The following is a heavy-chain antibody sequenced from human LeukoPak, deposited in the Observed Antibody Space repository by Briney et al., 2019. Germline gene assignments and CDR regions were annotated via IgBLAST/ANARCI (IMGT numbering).Heavy chain of an antibody. Sequence: PSETLSLTCTVSGGSISSYYWSWIRQPPGKGLEWIGYIYYSGSTNYNPSLKSRVTISVDTSKNQFPLKLSSVTAADTAVYYCARGTHYDILTGLIPTGGWFDPWGQGTLVTVSS. CDR2: IYYSGST. D-gene: IGHD3-9*01. CDR1: GGSISSYY. J-gene: IGHJ5*02. V-gene: IGHV4-59*01. CDR3: ARGTHYDILTGLIPTGGWFDP.